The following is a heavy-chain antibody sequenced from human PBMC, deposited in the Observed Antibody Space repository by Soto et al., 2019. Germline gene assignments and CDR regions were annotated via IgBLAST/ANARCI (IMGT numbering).Heavy chain of an antibody. V-gene: IGHV4-59*01. CDR2: IYYSGST. J-gene: IGHJ4*02. D-gene: IGHD3-22*01. CDR1: GGSIGSYY. Sequence: ASETLSLTCTVSGGSIGSYYWSWIRQPPGKGLEWIGYIYYSGSTNYNPSLKSRVTISVDTSKNQFSLKLSSVTAADTAVYYCARSPTYYYDSSGYYFFDYWGQGTLVTVSS. CDR3: ARSPTYYYDSSGYYFFDY.